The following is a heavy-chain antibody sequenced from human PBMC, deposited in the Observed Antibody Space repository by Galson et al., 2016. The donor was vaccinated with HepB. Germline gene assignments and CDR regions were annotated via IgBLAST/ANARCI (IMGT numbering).Heavy chain of an antibody. CDR3: TLKIAVTGIVSDY. CDR1: GFTFSGSA. J-gene: IGHJ4*02. CDR2: VRSKANSYAT. V-gene: IGHV3-73*01. Sequence: SLRLSCAASGFTFSGSAMHWVSQASGKGLEWVGRVRSKANSYATAYAASVKGRFTISRDDSKNTAYLQMNSLKTEDTAVYYCTLKIAVTGIVSDYWGQGTLVTVSS. D-gene: IGHD6-19*01.